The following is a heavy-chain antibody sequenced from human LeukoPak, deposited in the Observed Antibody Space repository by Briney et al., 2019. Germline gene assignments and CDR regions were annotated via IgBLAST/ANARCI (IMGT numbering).Heavy chain of an antibody. V-gene: IGHV3-30*18. D-gene: IGHD6-13*01. Sequence: GRSLRLSCAASGFTFSSYGMHWVRRAPGKGLEWVAVISYDGSNKYYADSVKGRFTIARDNSKNTLYLQINSLRAEDTAVYYCAKWAAAPGKNYFDYWGQGTLVTVSS. J-gene: IGHJ4*02. CDR2: ISYDGSNK. CDR1: GFTFSSYG. CDR3: AKWAAAPGKNYFDY.